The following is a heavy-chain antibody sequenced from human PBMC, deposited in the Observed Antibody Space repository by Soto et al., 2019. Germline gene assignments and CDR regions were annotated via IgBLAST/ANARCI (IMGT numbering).Heavy chain of an antibody. CDR3: ASDDRRITIFCH. CDR2: IYYSGST. V-gene: IGHV4-39*01. Sequence: QLQLQESGPGLVKPSETLSLTCTVSGGSISSSTYYLGWIRQPPGKGLEWIGSIYYSGSTYYNPSLKRRVTISVDTSKNQFSLKLSSVTAADTAVYYCASDDRRITIFCHWGQGTLVTVSS. CDR1: GGSISSSTYY. D-gene: IGHD3-9*01. J-gene: IGHJ4*02.